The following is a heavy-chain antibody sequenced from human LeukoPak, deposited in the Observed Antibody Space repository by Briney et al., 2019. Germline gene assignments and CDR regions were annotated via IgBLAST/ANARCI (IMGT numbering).Heavy chain of an antibody. Sequence: ASVKVSCKASGYTFTSYDINWVRQAPGQGLEWMGRIIPILGIANYAQKFQGRVTMTRDTSISTAYMELSRLRSDDTAVYYCARGDIVVLPAGIPHNWFDPWGQGTLVTVSS. V-gene: IGHV1-2*02. CDR1: GYTFTSYD. D-gene: IGHD2-2*02. CDR2: IIPILGIA. J-gene: IGHJ5*02. CDR3: ARGDIVVLPAGIPHNWFDP.